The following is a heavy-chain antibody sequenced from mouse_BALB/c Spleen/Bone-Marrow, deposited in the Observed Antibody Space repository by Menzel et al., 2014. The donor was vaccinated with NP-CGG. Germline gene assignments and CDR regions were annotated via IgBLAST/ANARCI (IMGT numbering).Heavy chain of an antibody. CDR1: GFTFSNYG. D-gene: IGHD2-4*01. CDR3: ARRRDYDYFDY. CDR2: ISSGGTYT. J-gene: IGHJ2*01. Sequence: EVMLVESGGDLVKPGGSLKLSCAASGFTFSNYGMSWVRQIPDKRLVWVATISSGGTYTFYPDSVKGRFTISRDNTKNTLTLQMTSLKSEDTAMYYCARRRDYDYFDYWGQGTTLTVSS. V-gene: IGHV5-6*02.